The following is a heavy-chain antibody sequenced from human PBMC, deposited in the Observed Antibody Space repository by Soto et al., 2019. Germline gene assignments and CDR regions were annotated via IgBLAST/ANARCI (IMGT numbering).Heavy chain of an antibody. V-gene: IGHV3-30*18. D-gene: IGHD6-6*01. J-gene: IGHJ6*02. CDR3: AKDHGSSSIYYYYGMDV. Sequence: SLRLSCAASGFTFSSYGMHWVRQAPGKGLEWVAVISYDGSNKYYADSVKGRFTISRDNSKNTLYLQMNSLRAEDTAVYYCAKDHGSSSIYYYYGMDVWGQGTTVTVSS. CDR1: GFTFSSYG. CDR2: ISYDGSNK.